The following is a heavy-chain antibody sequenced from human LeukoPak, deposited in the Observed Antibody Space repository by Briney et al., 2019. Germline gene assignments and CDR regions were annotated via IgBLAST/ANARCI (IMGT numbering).Heavy chain of an antibody. CDR1: GGTFSTYA. CDR3: ARDPHYYDNSGYTFDY. CDR2: XIPRLGIT. V-gene: IGHV1-69*04. D-gene: IGHD3-22*01. Sequence: SVTVSCKASGGTFSTYAISWVRQAPGQRLXXXXXXIPRLGITNYPQKFEVRVTITADKSTSTAYMELSSLRSEDTAVYYCARDPHYYDNSGYTFDYWGQGTLVTVST. J-gene: IGHJ4*02.